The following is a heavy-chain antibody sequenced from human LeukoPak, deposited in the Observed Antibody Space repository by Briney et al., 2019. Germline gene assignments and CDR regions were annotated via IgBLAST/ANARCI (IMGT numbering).Heavy chain of an antibody. V-gene: IGHV3-53*01. CDR1: GFTIISNY. Sequence: PGGSLRLSCAASGFTIISNYMSWGRQAPGKGLEWVSVIYSGGTTYYADSVKGRFTISRDNSKNTLYLQMNSLRAEDTAVYYCVRGDYGDYTLFGYWGQGTLVTVSS. D-gene: IGHD4-17*01. CDR2: IYSGGTT. J-gene: IGHJ4*02. CDR3: VRGDYGDYTLFGY.